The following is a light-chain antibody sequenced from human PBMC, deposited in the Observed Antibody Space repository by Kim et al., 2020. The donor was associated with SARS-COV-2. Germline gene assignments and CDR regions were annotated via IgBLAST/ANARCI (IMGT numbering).Light chain of an antibody. V-gene: IGKV1-39*01. J-gene: IGKJ2*01. CDR2: AAA. CDR1: QSITRH. CDR3: EQSYNSPRT. Sequence: SASVGDQVTSSYRARQSITRHLNWYQQKPGKAPKLLIYAAATLQSGVPSRFTGTGSGTDFTFTISTLQPEEFATYYCEQSYNSPRTFGQGTKLEIK.